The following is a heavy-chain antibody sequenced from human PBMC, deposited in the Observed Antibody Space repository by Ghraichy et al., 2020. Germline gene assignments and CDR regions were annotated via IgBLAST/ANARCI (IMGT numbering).Heavy chain of an antibody. CDR2: ISGSGSYT. CDR3: ARRDYYLDV. V-gene: IGHV3-11*06. J-gene: IGHJ6*03. Sequence: SCAASGFTFSDFYVTWIRQAPGKGLEWVSYISGSGSYTSYADSVKGRFTISRDNAENSLYLQMNSLRAEDTATYYCARRDYYLDVWGKGATVTVSS. CDR1: GFTFSDFY.